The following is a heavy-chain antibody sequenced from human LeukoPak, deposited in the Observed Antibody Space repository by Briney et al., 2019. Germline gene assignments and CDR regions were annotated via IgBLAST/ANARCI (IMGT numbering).Heavy chain of an antibody. CDR3: ARYRASIAARPDY. J-gene: IGHJ4*02. CDR2: INPNSGGT. D-gene: IGHD6-6*01. Sequence: ASVKVSCKASGYTFTGYYMHWVRQAPGQGLEWMGWINPNSGGTNYAQKFQGRVTMTRDTSISTAYMELSGLRSDDTAVYYCARYRASIAARPDYWGQGTLVTVSS. CDR1: GYTFTGYY. V-gene: IGHV1-2*02.